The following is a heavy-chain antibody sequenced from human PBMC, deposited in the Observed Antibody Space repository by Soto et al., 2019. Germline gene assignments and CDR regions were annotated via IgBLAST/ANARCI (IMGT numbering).Heavy chain of an antibody. CDR3: ARDRRTIAARIDWFDP. CDR2: ISSSGTTI. D-gene: IGHD6-6*01. V-gene: IGHV3-11*01. CDR1: GFTFSDYY. Sequence: QVQLVESGGGLVKPGGSLRLSCAASGFTFSDYYMSWIRQAPGKGLEWVSYISSSGTTIYYADSVKGRFTISRDNAKNSLYLQMNSLRAEETAVYYCARDRRTIAARIDWFDPGAREPWSPSPQ. J-gene: IGHJ5*02.